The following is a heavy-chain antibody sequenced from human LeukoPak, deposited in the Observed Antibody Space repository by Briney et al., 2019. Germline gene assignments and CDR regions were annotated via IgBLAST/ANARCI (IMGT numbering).Heavy chain of an antibody. V-gene: IGHV4-4*02. Sequence: SETLSLTCSVSAGSISSNKWWSWVRQSPLKGLEWIGEIYLYGTTNYNPSLESRLTMSVDRSKNQFSLKLSSVTAADTAVYYCARAMVRGVIPIFDYWGQGTLVTVSS. CDR3: ARAMVRGVIPIFDY. J-gene: IGHJ4*02. CDR1: AGSISSNKW. CDR2: IYLYGTT. D-gene: IGHD3-10*01.